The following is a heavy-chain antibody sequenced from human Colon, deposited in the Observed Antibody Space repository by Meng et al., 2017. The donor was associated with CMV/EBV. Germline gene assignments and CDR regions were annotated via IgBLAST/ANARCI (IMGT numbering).Heavy chain of an antibody. CDR1: GFTFSSYE. J-gene: IGHJ4*02. Sequence: GESLKISCAASGFTFSSYEMNWVRQAPGKGLEWVAYISSSGGKIYYADSVTGRFTISRDNAKKSLYLQMNSLRAEDTAVYYCAKGWLGIDYYFDYWGQGALVTVSS. CDR2: ISSSGGKI. D-gene: IGHD6-19*01. V-gene: IGHV3-48*03. CDR3: AKGWLGIDYYFDY.